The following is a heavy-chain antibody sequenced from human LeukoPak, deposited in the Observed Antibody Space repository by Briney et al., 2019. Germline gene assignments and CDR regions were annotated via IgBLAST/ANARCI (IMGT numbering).Heavy chain of an antibody. D-gene: IGHD6-19*01. CDR2: INSDGSST. V-gene: IGHV3-74*01. Sequence: GGSLRLSCAASGFTFSSYWMHWVRQAPGKGLVWVSRINSDGSSTSYADSVKGRFTISRDNAKNTLYLQMNSLRAEDTAVYYCARGAYSSGWFDYWGQGTLVTVSS. CDR3: ARGAYSSGWFDY. CDR1: GFTFSSYW. J-gene: IGHJ4*02.